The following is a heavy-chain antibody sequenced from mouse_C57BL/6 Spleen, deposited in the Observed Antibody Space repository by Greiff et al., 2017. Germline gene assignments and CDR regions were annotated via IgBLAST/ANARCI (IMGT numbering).Heavy chain of an antibody. V-gene: IGHV1-4*01. D-gene: IGHD2-1*01. CDR1: GYTFTSYT. J-gene: IGHJ3*01. CDR3: ARDTYGNYPAWFAY. CDR2: INPSSGYT. Sequence: QVQLQQSGAELARPGASVKMSCKASGYTFTSYTMHWVKQRPGQGLEWIGYINPSSGYTKYNQKFKDKATLTADKSSSTAYMQLSSLTSEDSAVYYCARDTYGNYPAWFAYWGQGTLVTVSA.